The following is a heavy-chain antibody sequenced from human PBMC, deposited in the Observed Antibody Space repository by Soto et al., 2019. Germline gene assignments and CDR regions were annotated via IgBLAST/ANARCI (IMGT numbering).Heavy chain of an antibody. V-gene: IGHV1-24*01. CDR3: ATVPTMVRGVIIGY. J-gene: IGHJ4*02. CDR2: FDPEDGET. CDR1: GYTLTELS. Sequence: ASVKVSCKVSGYTLTELSMHWVRQAPGKGLEWMGGFDPEDGETIYAQKFQGRVTMTEDTSTDTAYMELSSLRSEDTAVYYCATVPTMVRGVIIGYWGQGTLVTVSS. D-gene: IGHD3-10*01.